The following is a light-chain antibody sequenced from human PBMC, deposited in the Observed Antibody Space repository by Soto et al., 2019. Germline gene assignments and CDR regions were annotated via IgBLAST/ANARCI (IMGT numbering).Light chain of an antibody. CDR1: QSVTSDY. Sequence: VLTQSPGTVSLSPGERATLSCRASQSVTSDYLAWYQQKPGQAPRLLIYAASSRATGIPDRFSGSGSGTDFTLSISRLEPEDFAVYYCLQDHNYPLTFGGGTKVEIK. CDR2: AAS. CDR3: LQDHNYPLT. V-gene: IGKV3-20*01. J-gene: IGKJ4*01.